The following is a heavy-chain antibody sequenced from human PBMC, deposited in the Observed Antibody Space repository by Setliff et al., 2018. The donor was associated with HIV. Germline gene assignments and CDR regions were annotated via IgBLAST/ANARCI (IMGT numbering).Heavy chain of an antibody. CDR1: GYTFTGYY. Sequence: GASVKVSCKASGYTFTGYYMHWVRQAPGQGLEWLGRINPNSGGTNYAQKFQGRVTMTRDTSISTAYMELSRLRSDDTAVYYCARTLVGPTGGYYFDYWGQGTLVTVSS. CDR2: INPNSGGT. V-gene: IGHV1-2*06. J-gene: IGHJ4*02. D-gene: IGHD1-26*01. CDR3: ARTLVGPTGGYYFDY.